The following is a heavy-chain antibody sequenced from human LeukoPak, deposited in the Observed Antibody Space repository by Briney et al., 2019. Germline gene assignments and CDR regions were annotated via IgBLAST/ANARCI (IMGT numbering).Heavy chain of an antibody. J-gene: IGHJ4*02. CDR2: ISGSGGST. CDR1: GFTFSSYA. V-gene: IGHV3-23*01. Sequence: PGGSLRLSCAASGFTFSSYAISWVRQAPGKGLEWVSAISGSGGSTYYADSVKGRFTISRDNSKNTLYLQMNSLRAEDTAVYYCAKDSPQTSSQIYYFDYWGQGTLVTVSS. CDR3: AKDSPQTSSQIYYFDY. D-gene: IGHD6-13*01.